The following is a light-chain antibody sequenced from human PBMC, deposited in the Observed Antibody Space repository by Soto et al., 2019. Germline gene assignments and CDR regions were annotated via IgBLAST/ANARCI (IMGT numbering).Light chain of an antibody. CDR2: GAS. CDR1: QSVSSSY. J-gene: IGKJ1*01. V-gene: IGKV3-20*01. Sequence: EIVLTQSPGTLSLSPGERATLSCRASQSVSSSYLAWYQQKPGQAPRLLIYGASSRATGIPDRFSGSGSGTAVYFIISRLEAQDGGVYYCQQYGSSPPWTFGQGTKVEIK. CDR3: QQYGSSPPWT.